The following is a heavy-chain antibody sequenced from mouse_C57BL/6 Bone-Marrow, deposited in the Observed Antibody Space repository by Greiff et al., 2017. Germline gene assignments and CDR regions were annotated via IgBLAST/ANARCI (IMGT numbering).Heavy chain of an antibody. V-gene: IGHV1-52*01. J-gene: IGHJ2*01. CDR2: IDPSDSET. Sequence: QVQLQQPGAELVRPGSSVKLSCKASGYTFTSYWMHWVKQRPIQGLEWIGNIDPSDSETPYNQKFKDKATLTVDKSSSTAYMQLSSLTSEDSAVYYCARRDYWGQGTTLTVSS. CDR1: GYTFTSYW. CDR3: ARRDY.